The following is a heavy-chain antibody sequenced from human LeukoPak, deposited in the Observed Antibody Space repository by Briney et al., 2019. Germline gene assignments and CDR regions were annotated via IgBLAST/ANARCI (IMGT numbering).Heavy chain of an antibody. Sequence: PGGSLRLSCAASGFTFSSYWMNWVRQAPGKGLEWISYISSRSSTIFYADSVKGRFTISRDNAKNSLYLQMNNLRAEDTAIYYCARDRDTTFLRADYWGQGTLVTVSS. D-gene: IGHD1-1*01. CDR1: GFTFSSYW. CDR2: ISSRSSTI. CDR3: ARDRDTTFLRADY. J-gene: IGHJ4*02. V-gene: IGHV3-48*04.